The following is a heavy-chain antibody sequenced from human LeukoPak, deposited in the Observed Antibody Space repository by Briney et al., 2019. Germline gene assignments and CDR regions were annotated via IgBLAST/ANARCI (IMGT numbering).Heavy chain of an antibody. D-gene: IGHD1-26*01. V-gene: IGHV4-61*02. CDR3: ARDISWELRN. CDR2: IYTSGST. Sequence: TSETLSLTCTVSGRSISSGSYYWSWIRQPAGKGLEWIGRIYTSGSTNYNPSLKSRVTISVDTSKNQFSPKLSSVTAADTAVYYCARDISWELRNWGQGTLVTVSS. CDR1: GRSISSGSYY. J-gene: IGHJ4*02.